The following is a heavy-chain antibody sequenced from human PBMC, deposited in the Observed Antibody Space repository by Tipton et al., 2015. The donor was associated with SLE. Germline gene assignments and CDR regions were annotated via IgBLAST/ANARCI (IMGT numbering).Heavy chain of an antibody. CDR1: GYSISSGYY. CDR3: ARLRVDYFYHMDV. J-gene: IGHJ6*03. CDR2: ITHSGST. Sequence: TLSLTCTVSGYSISSGYYWGWIRQPPGKGLEWIGEITHSGSTNYNPSLKSRVTISVDTSENQFSLKLTSVTAADTAVYYCARLRVDYFYHMDVWGKGTTVTVSS. V-gene: IGHV4-38-2*02.